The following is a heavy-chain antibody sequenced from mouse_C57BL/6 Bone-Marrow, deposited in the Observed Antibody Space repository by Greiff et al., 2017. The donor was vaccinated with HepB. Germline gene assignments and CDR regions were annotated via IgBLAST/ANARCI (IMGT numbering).Heavy chain of an antibody. J-gene: IGHJ4*01. CDR2: IHPNSGST. CDR3: ARRSVYYSNYEDY. CDR1: GYTFTSYW. D-gene: IGHD2-5*01. Sequence: QVQLQQPGAELVKPGASVKLSCKASGYTFTSYWMHWVKQRPGQGLEWIGMIHPNSGSTNYNEKFKSKATLTVDKSSSTAYMQLSSLTSEDSAVYYCARRSVYYSNYEDYWGQGTSVTVSS. V-gene: IGHV1-64*01.